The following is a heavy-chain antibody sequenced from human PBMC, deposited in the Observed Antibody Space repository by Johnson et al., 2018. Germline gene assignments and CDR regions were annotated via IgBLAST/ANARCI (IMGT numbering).Heavy chain of an antibody. J-gene: IGHJ3*02. CDR1: GYTFTSYD. D-gene: IGHD6-13*01. CDR2: MNPNSGNT. Sequence: VQLVESGAEVKKPGASVKVSCKASGYTFTSYDINWVRQATGQGLEWMGWMNPNSGNTGYAQKFQGRVTMTRNTSISTAYMELGSLRAVDTAVYYCARAGYGSSPGAFDIWGQGTMVTVSS. CDR3: ARAGYGSSPGAFDI. V-gene: IGHV1-8*01.